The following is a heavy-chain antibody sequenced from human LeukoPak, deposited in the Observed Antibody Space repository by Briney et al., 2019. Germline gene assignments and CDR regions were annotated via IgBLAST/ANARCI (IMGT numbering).Heavy chain of an antibody. Sequence: PGGSLRLSCAASGLTFSSYAMSWVRQAPGKGLEWVSAISGSGGSTYYADSVKGRFTISRDNSKNTLYLQMNSLRAEDTAVYYCAAVYDSSGYYYDYWGQGTLVTVSS. CDR2: ISGSGGST. J-gene: IGHJ4*02. CDR1: GLTFSSYA. V-gene: IGHV3-23*01. D-gene: IGHD3-22*01. CDR3: AAVYDSSGYYYDY.